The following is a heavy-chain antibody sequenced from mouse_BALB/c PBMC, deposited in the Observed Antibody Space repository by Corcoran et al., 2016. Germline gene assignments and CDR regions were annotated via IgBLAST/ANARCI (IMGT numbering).Heavy chain of an antibody. CDR3: ARWDWYFDV. Sequence: EVQLQQSGAELVKPGASVKLSCTASGFNIKDTYMHWVKQRPEQGLEWIGRIDPANGNTKYDPKFQGKATITADTSSNTHYLQLTSLTSEDTAVYYCARWDWYFDVWGAGTTVTVSS. J-gene: IGHJ1*01. CDR1: GFNIKDTY. V-gene: IGHV14-3*02. CDR2: IDPANGNT.